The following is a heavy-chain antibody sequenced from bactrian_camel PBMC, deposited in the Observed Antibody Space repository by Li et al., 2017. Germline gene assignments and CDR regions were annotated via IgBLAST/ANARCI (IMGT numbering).Heavy chain of an antibody. CDR2: ITSGGGST. J-gene: IGHJ6*01. D-gene: IGHD8*01. Sequence: VQLVESGGGLVRSGGSLRLSCAASGFTFSSYDMNWVRQAPGKGPEWVSAITSGGGSTYYADSVKGRFTISRDNAKNTVYLQMNSLKPEDTAVYYCVTDQGAWSVFDFAYWGQGTQVTVS. CDR3: VTDQGAWSVFDFAY. CDR1: GFTFSSYD. V-gene: IGHV3S40*01.